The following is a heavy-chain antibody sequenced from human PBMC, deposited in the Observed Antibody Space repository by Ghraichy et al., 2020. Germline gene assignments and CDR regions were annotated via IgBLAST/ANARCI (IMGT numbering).Heavy chain of an antibody. CDR2: ISRSGTST. CDR3: AKDRREGGATPSEFDI. D-gene: IGHD1-26*01. V-gene: IGHV3-23*01. CDR1: GFTFYKYA. Sequence: GESLRLSCAASGFTFYKYAMSWVRQAPGKGLEWVSGISRSGTSTYYTDSVKGRFTISRDNSKSILNLQMNSLRAEDTAVYYCAKDRREGGATPSEFDIWGQGTMVTVS. J-gene: IGHJ3*02.